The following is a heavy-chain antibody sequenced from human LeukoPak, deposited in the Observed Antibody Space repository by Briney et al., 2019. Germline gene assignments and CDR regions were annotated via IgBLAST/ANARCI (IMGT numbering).Heavy chain of an antibody. CDR2: INTNTGNP. V-gene: IGHV7-4-1*02. CDR1: GYTFTSYA. Sequence: ASVKVSCKASGYTFTSYAMNWVRQAPGQGLEWMGWINTNTGNPTYAQGFTGRFVFSLDTSVSTAYLQISSLKAEDTAVYYCARRPYCTNGVCYGELGFDPWGQGTLVTVSS. D-gene: IGHD2-8*01. J-gene: IGHJ5*02. CDR3: ARRPYCTNGVCYGELGFDP.